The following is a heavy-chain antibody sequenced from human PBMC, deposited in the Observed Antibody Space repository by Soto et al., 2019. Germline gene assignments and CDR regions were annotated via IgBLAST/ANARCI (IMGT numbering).Heavy chain of an antibody. CDR2: IFWDDDK. CDR1: GFSLSTRGVG. J-gene: IGHJ4*02. CDR3: AHRSRGYAYYFDQ. Sequence: QITLKESGPTLVKPTLTLTLTCSFSGFSLSTRGVGVGWIRQPPGKALEWLALIFWDDDKWYSPSLRSRLTNTXDXSKNQVVLTMTTMDPVDTATYYCAHRSRGYAYYFDQWGQGTLVTVSS. D-gene: IGHD5-12*01. V-gene: IGHV2-5*02.